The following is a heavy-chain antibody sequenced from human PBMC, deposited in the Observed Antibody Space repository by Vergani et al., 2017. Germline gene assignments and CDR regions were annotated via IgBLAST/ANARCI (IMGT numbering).Heavy chain of an antibody. CDR3: ARQCGQIFGVVIIPYYFDY. D-gene: IGHD3-3*01. CDR2: IYYSGST. V-gene: IGHV4-39*01. Sequence: QLQLQESGPGLVKPSETLSLTCTVSGGSISSSSYYWGWIRQPPGKGLEWIGSIYYSGSTYYNPSLKSRVTISVDTSKNQFSLKLSSVTAADTAVYYCARQCGQIFGVVIIPYYFDYWGQGTLVTVSS. J-gene: IGHJ4*02. CDR1: GGSISSSSYY.